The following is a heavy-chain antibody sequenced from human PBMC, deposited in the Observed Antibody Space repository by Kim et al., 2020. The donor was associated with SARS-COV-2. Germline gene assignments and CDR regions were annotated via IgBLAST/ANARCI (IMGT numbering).Heavy chain of an antibody. Sequence: GESLKISCAASGFIFSEYWMSWVRQAPGKGLEWVANIKQDGSEEHYADSVKGRFSISRDNAKNSLYLQMNSLRVEDTAVYYCARRSGLEYWGQGTLVTVSS. CDR2: IKQDGSEE. CDR1: GFIFSEYW. J-gene: IGHJ4*02. D-gene: IGHD3-3*01. V-gene: IGHV3-7*03. CDR3: ARRSGLEY.